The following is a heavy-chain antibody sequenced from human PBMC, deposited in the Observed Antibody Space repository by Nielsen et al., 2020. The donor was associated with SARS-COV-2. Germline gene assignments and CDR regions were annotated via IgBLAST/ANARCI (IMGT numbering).Heavy chain of an antibody. CDR2: INHSGST. J-gene: IGHJ6*02. CDR1: GGSISSYY. Sequence: SETLSLTCTVSGGSISSYYWSWIRQPPGKGLEWIGEINHSGSTNYNPSLKSRVTISVDKSKNQFSLKLSSVTAADTAVYYCARLRLGELSDYYYYYGMDVWGQGTTVTVSS. CDR3: ARLRLGELSDYYYYYGMDV. V-gene: IGHV4-34*01. D-gene: IGHD3-16*02.